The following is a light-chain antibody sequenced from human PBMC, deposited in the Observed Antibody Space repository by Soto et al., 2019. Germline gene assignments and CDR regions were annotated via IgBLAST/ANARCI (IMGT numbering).Light chain of an antibody. J-gene: IGLJ1*01. Sequence: QSALTQPPSVSGSPGQSVTISCTGTSSDVGSYNRVSWYQQPPGTAPKLMIYEVSNRPSGVPDRFSGSKSGNTASLTISGLQAEDEADYYCCSYTSSSTYVFGTATKVTVL. CDR1: SSDVGSYNR. CDR3: CSYTSSSTYV. CDR2: EVS. V-gene: IGLV2-18*02.